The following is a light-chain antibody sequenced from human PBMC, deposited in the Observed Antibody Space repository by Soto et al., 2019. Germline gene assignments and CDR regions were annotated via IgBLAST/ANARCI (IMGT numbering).Light chain of an antibody. V-gene: IGKV4-1*01. CDR3: QQYYITPYT. Sequence: DIVMTQSPDSLAVSLGERATINCKSSQSVLYSSNNKNYLAWYQQKPGQPPKLLIYWASTRESGVTDRFSGSGYGTDFTLTISRLQAEDVAVYYCQQYYITPYTFGQGTKLEIK. J-gene: IGKJ2*01. CDR2: WAS. CDR1: QSVLYSSNNKNY.